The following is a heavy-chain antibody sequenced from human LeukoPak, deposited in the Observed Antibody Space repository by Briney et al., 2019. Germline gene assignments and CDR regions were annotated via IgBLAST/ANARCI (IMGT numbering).Heavy chain of an antibody. CDR2: ISWNSGSI. V-gene: IGHV3-9*01. J-gene: IGHJ6*02. CDR3: AKELQPAFYYYGMDV. Sequence: GRSLRLSCAASGFTFDDYAMHWVRQAPGKGLEWVSGISWNSGSIGYADSVKGRFTISRDNAKNSLYLQMNSLRAEDTALYYCAKELQPAFYYYGMDVWGQGTTVTVSS. CDR1: GFTFDDYA. D-gene: IGHD4-11*01.